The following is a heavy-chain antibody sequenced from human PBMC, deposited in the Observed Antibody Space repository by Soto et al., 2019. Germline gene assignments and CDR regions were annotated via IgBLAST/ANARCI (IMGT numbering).Heavy chain of an antibody. Sequence: WGSLRLSCATSGFTFNDYAMSWVRQAPGKGLEWVSAISGIGGSTYYADYVKGRSTISRDNSKNTLYLQMISLRAEDTAVYYCAKDLRFSYGHNWFDPWGQGTMVTVSS. V-gene: IGHV3-23*01. J-gene: IGHJ5*02. CDR1: GFTFNDYA. CDR2: ISGIGGST. CDR3: AKDLRFSYGHNWFDP. D-gene: IGHD5-18*01.